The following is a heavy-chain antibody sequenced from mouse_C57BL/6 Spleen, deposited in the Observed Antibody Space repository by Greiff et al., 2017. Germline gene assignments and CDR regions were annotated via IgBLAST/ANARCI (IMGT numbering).Heavy chain of an antibody. V-gene: IGHV1-15*01. CDR3: TSYDYYYGSRGYWYFDV. CDR1: GYTFTDYE. J-gene: IGHJ1*03. D-gene: IGHD1-1*01. Sequence: QVQLQQSGAELVRPGASVTLSCKASGYTFTDYEMHWVKQTPVHGLEWIGAIDPETGGTAYNQKFKGKALLTADKSSSTAYMALRGLTSEDCAVYYCTSYDYYYGSRGYWYFDVWGTGTTVTVSS. CDR2: IDPETGGT.